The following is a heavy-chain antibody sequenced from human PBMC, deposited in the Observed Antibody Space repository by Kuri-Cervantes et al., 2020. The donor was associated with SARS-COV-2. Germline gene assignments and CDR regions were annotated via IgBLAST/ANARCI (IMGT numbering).Heavy chain of an antibody. CDR2: IYYSGST. CDR1: GGSISSGGYY. J-gene: IGHJ3*02. D-gene: IGHD5-18*01. CDR3: ARDIFHGWIQLWFGAFDI. V-gene: IGHV4-31*03. Sequence: SETLSLTCTVSGGSISSGGYYWSWIRQHPGKGLEWIGYIYYSGSTYYNPSLKSRVTISVDTSKNQFSLKLSSVTAADTAVYYCARDIFHGWIQLWFGAFDIWGQGTMVTVSS.